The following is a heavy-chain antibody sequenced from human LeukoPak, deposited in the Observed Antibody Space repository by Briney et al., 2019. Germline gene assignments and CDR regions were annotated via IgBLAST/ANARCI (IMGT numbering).Heavy chain of an antibody. D-gene: IGHD3-3*01. Sequence: GEALQISCKGSGYSFTSYWIGWVRRVPGKGLEWMGIIYPGDSDTRYSPSFQGQVTISADKSISTAYLQWSSMKASDTAMYYCARLGDFWSGDNCFDPWGQGTLVTVSS. J-gene: IGHJ5*02. CDR1: GYSFTSYW. CDR2: IYPGDSDT. V-gene: IGHV5-51*01. CDR3: ARLGDFWSGDNCFDP.